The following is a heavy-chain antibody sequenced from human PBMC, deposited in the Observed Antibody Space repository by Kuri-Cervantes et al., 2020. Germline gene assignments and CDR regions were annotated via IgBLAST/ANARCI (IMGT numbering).Heavy chain of an antibody. V-gene: IGHV4-39*01. CDR3: ARGRLGMRANWFDP. CDR1: GGSISAGSYY. Sequence: SETLSLTCTVSGGSISAGSYYWGWIRQSPGKGLEWIGYVHYGGTTYSKPSLRSRVTISVDTSKNQFSLKLISVTAADTAVYYCARGRLGMRANWFDPWGQGSLVTVSS. J-gene: IGHJ5*02. D-gene: IGHD7-27*01. CDR2: VHYGGTT.